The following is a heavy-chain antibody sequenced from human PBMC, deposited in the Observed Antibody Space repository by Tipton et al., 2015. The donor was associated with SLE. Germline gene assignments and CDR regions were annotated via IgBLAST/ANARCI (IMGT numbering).Heavy chain of an antibody. CDR1: GGSVGNYY. Sequence: TLSLTCTVSGGSVGNYYWGWIRQPPGKEPEWIGSVYYSGSTYYTPSLKSRVTTSVDTSKNQFSLSLYSVTVEDTAVYYCARQGTGFGSGRDDYWGQGILVTVSS. CDR3: ARQGTGFGSGRDDY. CDR2: VYYSGST. D-gene: IGHD1-14*01. V-gene: IGHV4-39*01. J-gene: IGHJ4*02.